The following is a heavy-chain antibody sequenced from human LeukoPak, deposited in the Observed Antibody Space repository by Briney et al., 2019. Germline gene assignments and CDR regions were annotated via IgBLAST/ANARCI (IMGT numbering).Heavy chain of an antibody. Sequence: SVKVSCKASGGTFSSYAISWVRQAPGQGLEWMGGITPIFGTANYAQKFQGRVTITADESTSTAYMELSSLRSEDTAVYYCASPRTDGSGSYSFFHPIDYWGQGTLVTVSS. V-gene: IGHV1-69*01. CDR1: GGTFSSYA. CDR3: ASPRTDGSGSYSFFHPIDY. D-gene: IGHD3-10*01. J-gene: IGHJ4*02. CDR2: ITPIFGTA.